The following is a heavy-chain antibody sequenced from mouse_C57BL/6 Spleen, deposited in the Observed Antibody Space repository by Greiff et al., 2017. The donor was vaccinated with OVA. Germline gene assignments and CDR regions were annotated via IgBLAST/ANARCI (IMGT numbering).Heavy chain of an antibody. Sequence: EVQVVESGGGLVQPGGSLKLSCAASGFTFSDYGMAWVRQAPRKGPEWVAFISNLAYSIYYADTVTGRFTISRENAKNTLYLEMSSLRSEDTAMYYCARLANWAFDYWGQGTTLTVSS. V-gene: IGHV5-15*01. CDR1: GFTFSDYG. CDR2: ISNLAYSI. CDR3: ARLANWAFDY. J-gene: IGHJ2*01. D-gene: IGHD4-1*01.